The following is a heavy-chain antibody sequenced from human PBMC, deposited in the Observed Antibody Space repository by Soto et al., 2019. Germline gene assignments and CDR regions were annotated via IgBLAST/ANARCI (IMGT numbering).Heavy chain of an antibody. Sequence: SVKVSCKASGGTFSSYAISWVRQAPGQGLEWMGGIIPIFGTANYAQKFQGRVTITADESTSTAYMELSSLRSEDTAVYYCARDRITGTPIYYYYGMDVWGQGTTVTV. CDR3: ARDRITGTPIYYYYGMDV. V-gene: IGHV1-69*13. CDR2: IIPIFGTA. J-gene: IGHJ6*02. D-gene: IGHD1-20*01. CDR1: GGTFSSYA.